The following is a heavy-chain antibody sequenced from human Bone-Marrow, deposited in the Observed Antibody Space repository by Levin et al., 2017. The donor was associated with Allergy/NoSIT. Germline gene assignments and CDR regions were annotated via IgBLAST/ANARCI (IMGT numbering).Heavy chain of an antibody. J-gene: IGHJ6*02. CDR3: ARVRTQTSLRYAMDV. Sequence: GGSLRLSCAASGFTFNTYTIHWVRQAPGKGLEWVALISHDGSNKYYADSVKGRFTISRDNSRNTLYLQMNSLGVEDRAVYYCARVRTQTSLRYAMDVWGQGTSVTVSS. CDR2: ISHDGSNK. V-gene: IGHV3-30*04. CDR1: GFTFNTYT.